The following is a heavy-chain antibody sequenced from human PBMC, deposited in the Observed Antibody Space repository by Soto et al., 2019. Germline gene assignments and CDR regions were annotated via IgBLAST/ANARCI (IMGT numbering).Heavy chain of an antibody. CDR3: AREGILPYYYYGMYV. V-gene: IGHV3-53*01. CDR2: IYSGGST. J-gene: IGHJ6*02. CDR1: GFTVSSNY. D-gene: IGHD5-18*01. Sequence: VQLVESGGGLIQPGGSLRLSCAASGFTVSSNYMSWVRQAPGKGLEWVSVIYSGGSTYYADSVKGRFTISRDNSKNTLYLQMNGLRAEDTAVYYCAREGILPYYYYGMYVWGQGTTVTVSS.